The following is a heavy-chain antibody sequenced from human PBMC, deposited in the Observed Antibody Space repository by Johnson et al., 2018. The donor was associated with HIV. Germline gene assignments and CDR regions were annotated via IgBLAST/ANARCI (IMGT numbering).Heavy chain of an antibody. Sequence: QVQLVESGGGVVQPGGSLRLSCAASGFTFSNYGMHWVRQAPGKGLEWVAFIRYDGSSKYYVDSVKGRFTISRDNSKNTVYLQMNSLRPEDTAVYYCAKEGTRRTSWSDAFDIWGQGTMVTVSS. CDR3: AKEGTRRTSWSDAFDI. V-gene: IGHV3-30*02. CDR2: IRYDGSSK. CDR1: GFTFSNYG. D-gene: IGHD6-13*01. J-gene: IGHJ3*02.